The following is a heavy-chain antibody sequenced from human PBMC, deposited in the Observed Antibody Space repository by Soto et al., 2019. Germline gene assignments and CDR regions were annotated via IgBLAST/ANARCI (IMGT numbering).Heavy chain of an antibody. CDR3: ARRPGLASLGIDF. J-gene: IGHJ4*02. V-gene: IGHV1-18*01. D-gene: IGHD1-26*01. CDR1: GYSFTNYV. CDR2: ISGYNANT. Sequence: QGPLVPSGGEVRKPGASVKVYCKASGYSFTNYVITWVRQAPGQGLEWIGWISGYNANTNYAQKFQGRVSMTTDTSTNTVYMDMRSLTSDDSAVYYCARRPGLASLGIDFWGQGTLVTVSS.